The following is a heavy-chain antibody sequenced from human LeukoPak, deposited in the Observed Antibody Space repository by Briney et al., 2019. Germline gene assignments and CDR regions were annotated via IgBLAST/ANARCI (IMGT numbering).Heavy chain of an antibody. D-gene: IGHD5-12*01. Sequence: GGSLRLSCVASGFTFSSYIGIWVRHTPGKGLECVSSISSGSTYIYSPDSVRGRFTISRDNAKNSLFLQMDSLRPEDTAVYYCASGYSHDSLRFWGQGTLVTVSS. V-gene: IGHV3-21*01. CDR2: ISSGSTYI. J-gene: IGHJ4*02. CDR3: ASGYSHDSLRF. CDR1: GFTFSSYI.